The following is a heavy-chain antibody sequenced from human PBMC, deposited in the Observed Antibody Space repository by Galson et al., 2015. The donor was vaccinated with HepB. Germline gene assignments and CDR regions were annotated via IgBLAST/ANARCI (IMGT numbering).Heavy chain of an antibody. CDR3: ARVPDHDYDSSSGYLNYYDYGMDV. CDR2: ISAYSGNT. CDR1: AYTFTSSG. J-gene: IGHJ6*02. D-gene: IGHD3-3*01. Sequence: PLKVYCKTPAYTFTSSGISWARQAPGQGLEWMGWISAYSGNTNYAQRLQVSATMTTDTSTSTAYMELRSLRSDDTAVYYCARVPDHDYDSSSGYLNYYDYGMDVWGQGTTVTVSS. V-gene: IGHV1-18*01.